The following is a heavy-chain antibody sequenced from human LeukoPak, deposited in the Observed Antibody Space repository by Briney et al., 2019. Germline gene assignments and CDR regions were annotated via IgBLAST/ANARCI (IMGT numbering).Heavy chain of an antibody. Sequence: ASVKVSCKASGYTFTSYGIGWVRQAPGQGLEWMGWISAYNGNTNYAQKLQGRVTMITDTSTSTAYMELRSLRSDDTAVYYCARDGRITMIVVVMEGLDYWGQGTLVTVSS. D-gene: IGHD3-22*01. CDR2: ISAYNGNT. CDR1: GYTFTSYG. J-gene: IGHJ4*02. V-gene: IGHV1-18*01. CDR3: ARDGRITMIVVVMEGLDY.